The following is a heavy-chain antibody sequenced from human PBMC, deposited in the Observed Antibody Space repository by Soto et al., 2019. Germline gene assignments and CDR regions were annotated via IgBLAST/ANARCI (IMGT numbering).Heavy chain of an antibody. CDR1: GLIFSSYA. Sequence: GGSLRLSCAASGLIFSSYAMTWVRQSPGKGLEWVSGISRGGDSAYYADSVKGRFTIYRDNSKKTLYLQMSSLRAEDTAVYYCAKDGDIVLLAADYWGQGTLVTVSS. V-gene: IGHV3-23*01. D-gene: IGHD2-8*02. J-gene: IGHJ4*02. CDR3: AKDGDIVLLAADY. CDR2: ISRGGDSA.